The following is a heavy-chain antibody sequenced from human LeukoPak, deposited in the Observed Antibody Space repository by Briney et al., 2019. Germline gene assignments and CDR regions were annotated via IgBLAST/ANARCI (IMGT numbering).Heavy chain of an antibody. Sequence: PSQTLSLTCTVSGGSISSGGYYWSWIRQHPGKGLEWIGYIYYSGSTYYNPSLKSRVTISVDTSKNQFSLKLSSVTAADTAVYHCARVPNWNCWFDPWGQGTLVTVSS. CDR3: ARVPNWNCWFDP. V-gene: IGHV4-31*03. J-gene: IGHJ5*02. CDR2: IYYSGST. D-gene: IGHD1-7*01. CDR1: GGSISSGGYY.